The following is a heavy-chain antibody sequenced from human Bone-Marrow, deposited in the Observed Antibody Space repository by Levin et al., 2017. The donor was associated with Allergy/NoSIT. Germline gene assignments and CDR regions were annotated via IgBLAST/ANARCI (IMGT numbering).Heavy chain of an antibody. CDR3: ARDAGLGSGTYGPFDN. CDR2: ISSRGDIM. Sequence: HAGGSLRLSCAASGFTFYIYEMNWVRQAPGKGLEWVAYISSRGDIMYYADSVQGRFTISRDNSQNSLYLQLDSLKAEDTAVYYCARDAGLGSGTYGPFDNWGQGTVVTVSS. CDR1: GFTFYIYE. J-gene: IGHJ4*02. D-gene: IGHD1-26*01. V-gene: IGHV3-48*03.